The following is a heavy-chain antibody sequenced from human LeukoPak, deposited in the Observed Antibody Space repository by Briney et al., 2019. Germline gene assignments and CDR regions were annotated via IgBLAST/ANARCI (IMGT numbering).Heavy chain of an antibody. CDR2: IIPIFGTA. Sequence: RASVKVSCKASGGTFSSYAISWVRQAPGQGLEWMGGIIPIFGTANYAQKFQGRVTITADESTSTAYMELSSLRSEDTAVYYCARGIPPHYDFRQYGMDVWGQGTTVTVSS. D-gene: IGHD3-3*01. J-gene: IGHJ6*02. CDR3: ARGIPPHYDFRQYGMDV. CDR1: GGTFSSYA. V-gene: IGHV1-69*13.